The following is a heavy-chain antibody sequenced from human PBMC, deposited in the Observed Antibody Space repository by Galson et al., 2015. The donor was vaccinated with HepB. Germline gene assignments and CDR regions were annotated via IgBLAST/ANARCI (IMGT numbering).Heavy chain of an antibody. CDR2: ISYDGSKK. Sequence: SLRLSCAASGFTFTNYGMHWVRQAPGKGPEWVAIISYDGSKKYYADPVKGRFTISRDQSKNTLYLQMNSLRAEDTAVYYCAKDRWIQLWMPPYPPDFDYWGQGTLVTVSS. D-gene: IGHD5-18*01. J-gene: IGHJ4*02. CDR3: AKDRWIQLWMPPYPPDFDY. CDR1: GFTFTNYG. V-gene: IGHV3-30*18.